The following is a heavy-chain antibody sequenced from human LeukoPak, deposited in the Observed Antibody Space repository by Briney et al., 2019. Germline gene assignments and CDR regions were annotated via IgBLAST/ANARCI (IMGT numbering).Heavy chain of an antibody. Sequence: GGSLRLSCAASGFTFSNAWMSWVRQAPGKGLEWVGRIKSKTDGGTTDYAAPVKGRFTISRDDSKNTLYLQMNSLKTEDTAVYYCTTDQYFDWLNPPPYFDYWGQGTLVTVSS. CDR3: TTDQYFDWLNPPPYFDY. CDR2: IKSKTDGGTT. CDR1: GFTFSNAW. D-gene: IGHD3-9*01. J-gene: IGHJ4*02. V-gene: IGHV3-15*01.